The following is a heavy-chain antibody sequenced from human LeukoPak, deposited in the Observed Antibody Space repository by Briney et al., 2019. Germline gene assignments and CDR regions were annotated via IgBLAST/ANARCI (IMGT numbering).Heavy chain of an antibody. CDR1: GFTFSNYN. J-gene: IGHJ4*02. Sequence: GGSLRLSCAASGFTFSNYNMNWVRQAPGKGLEWVSYISGSSSAIYYADSVKGRFTISRDNAKNSLYLQMNSLRADDTAVYYCAREHDAGSEYWGQGTLVTVSS. CDR3: AREHDAGSEY. CDR2: ISGSSSAI. V-gene: IGHV3-48*01. D-gene: IGHD5-12*01.